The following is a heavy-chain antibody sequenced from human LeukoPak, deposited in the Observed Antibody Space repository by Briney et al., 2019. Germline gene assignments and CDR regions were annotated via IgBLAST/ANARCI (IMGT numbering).Heavy chain of an antibody. CDR3: ARDKYCSSTSCYYYLDV. J-gene: IGHJ6*02. D-gene: IGHD2-2*01. V-gene: IGHV1-69*13. CDR2: IIPFFGTT. Sequence: SVKVSCKASGGTFSSYAIRWVRQAPGQGLEWMGGIIPFFGTTNYPEKFQGRVTITADESTSTAYMELSSLRSEDTAVYYCARDKYCSSTSCYYYLDVWGQGTTVTVSS. CDR1: GGTFSSYA.